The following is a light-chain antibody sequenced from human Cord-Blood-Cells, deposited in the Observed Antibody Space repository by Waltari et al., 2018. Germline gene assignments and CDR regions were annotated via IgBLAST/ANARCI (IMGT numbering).Light chain of an antibody. CDR3: SSYTSSNTPGWV. J-gene: IGLJ3*02. CDR1: SSDVGGYNY. V-gene: IGLV2-14*01. CDR2: EVS. Sequence: QSALTQPASVSGSPGQSITISCTGTSSDVGGYNYVSWYQQHPGKAPKLMIYEVSNRPSGVSNRFSGSKSGNTASLTISGLQAEDEADYYCSSYTSSNTPGWVFGGGTKLTVL.